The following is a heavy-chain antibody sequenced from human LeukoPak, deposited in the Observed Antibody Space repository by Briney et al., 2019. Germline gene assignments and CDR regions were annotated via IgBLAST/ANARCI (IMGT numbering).Heavy chain of an antibody. J-gene: IGHJ3*02. D-gene: IGHD3-10*01. CDR2: IFISGTT. CDR3: ARESPSGRASDI. Sequence: SETLSLTCTVSGGSISSYYWSWIRQPAGKGLEWIGHIFISGTTNYNPSLKSRVTMSLDTSKKHFSLELRSVTAADTAVYYCARESPSGRASDIWGQGTLVTVSS. CDR1: GGSISSYY. V-gene: IGHV4-4*07.